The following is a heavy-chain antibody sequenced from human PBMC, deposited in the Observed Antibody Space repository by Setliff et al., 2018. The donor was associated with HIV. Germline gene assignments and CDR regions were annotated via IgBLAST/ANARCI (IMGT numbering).Heavy chain of an antibody. CDR3: ARDAVEASIPGGWFDS. V-gene: IGHV4-31*03. D-gene: IGHD2-21*01. CDR2: MSKRGTY. J-gene: IGHJ5*01. Sequence: PSLTCTVSGGSVSSGAYFWSWIRQHPGKGLEWMGYMSKRGTYIINPSLESRMTMSVDTSKNQLYLRLKSVTAADTAVYFCARDAVEASIPGGWFDSWGPGTLVTVSS. CDR1: GGSVSSGAYF.